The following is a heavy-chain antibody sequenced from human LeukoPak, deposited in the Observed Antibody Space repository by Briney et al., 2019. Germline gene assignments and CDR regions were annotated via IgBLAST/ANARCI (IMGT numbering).Heavy chain of an antibody. J-gene: IGHJ3*02. CDR1: GFTFSSYG. D-gene: IGHD3-16*01. V-gene: IGHV3-30*02. Sequence: GGSLRLSCAASGFTFSSYGMHWVRQAPGKGLEWVAFIRYDGSNKYYSDSVKGRFTISRDNSKNTLYLQMNSLRADDTDVYYCGKYGGGGAIDAFDIWGQGTMVTVSS. CDR2: IRYDGSNK. CDR3: GKYGGGGAIDAFDI.